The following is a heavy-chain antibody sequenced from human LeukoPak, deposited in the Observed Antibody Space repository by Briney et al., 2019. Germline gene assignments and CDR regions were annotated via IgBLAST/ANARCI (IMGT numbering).Heavy chain of an antibody. CDR2: IYYSGST. D-gene: IGHD3-22*01. CDR3: VVSVDYYDSSGYYYLAFDI. J-gene: IGHJ3*02. V-gene: IGHV4-38-2*01. CDR1: GFTFSRYD. Sequence: GSLRLSCAASGFTFSRYDLSWIRQPPGKGLEWIGSIYYSGSTYYNPSLKSRVTISVDTSKNQFSLKLSSVTAADTAVYYAVVSVDYYDSSGYYYLAFDIWGQGTMVTVSS.